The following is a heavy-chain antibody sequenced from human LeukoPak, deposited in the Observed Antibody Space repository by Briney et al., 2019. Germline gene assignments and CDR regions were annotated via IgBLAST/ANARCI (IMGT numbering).Heavy chain of an antibody. J-gene: IGHJ4*02. CDR2: IYHSGST. V-gene: IGHV4-4*02. CDR1: GGSISSSNW. Sequence: ASETLSLTCAVSGGSISSSNWWSWVRQPPGKGLEWMGEIYHSGSTNYNPSLKSRVTISVDKSKNQFSLKLSSVTAADTAVYYCASGRIVGATTDSDYWGQGTLVTVSS. D-gene: IGHD1-26*01. CDR3: ASGRIVGATTDSDY.